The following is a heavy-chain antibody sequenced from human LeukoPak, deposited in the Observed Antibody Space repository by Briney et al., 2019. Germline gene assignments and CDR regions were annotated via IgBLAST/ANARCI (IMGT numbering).Heavy chain of an antibody. CDR3: ARGTTGFWSGYSDY. CDR2: ISYDGSNK. D-gene: IGHD3-3*01. CDR1: GFTFSSYA. Sequence: PGGSLRLSCAASGFTFSSYAMHWVRQAPGKGLEWVAVISYDGSNKYYADSVKGRFTVSRDNSKNTLYLQMNSLRAEDTAVYYCARGTTGFWSGYSDYWGQGTLVTVSS. V-gene: IGHV3-30*14. J-gene: IGHJ4*02.